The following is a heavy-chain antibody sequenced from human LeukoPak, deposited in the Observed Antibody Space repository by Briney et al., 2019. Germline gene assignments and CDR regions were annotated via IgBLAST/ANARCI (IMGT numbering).Heavy chain of an antibody. CDR1: GGSISKNS. CDR2: ISYTGST. D-gene: IGHD6-19*01. CDR3: ARAIEYSTGWTQAFER. J-gene: IGHJ4*01. V-gene: IGHV4-59*08. Sequence: PSETRSPTCTVSGGSISKNSRSWIRQPPGKGLEWIGYISYTGSTNYNPSLKARVTISLDTSKNQFSLKLSSVTAADTAVYYCARAIEYSTGWTQAFERWGQGDLVHVSS.